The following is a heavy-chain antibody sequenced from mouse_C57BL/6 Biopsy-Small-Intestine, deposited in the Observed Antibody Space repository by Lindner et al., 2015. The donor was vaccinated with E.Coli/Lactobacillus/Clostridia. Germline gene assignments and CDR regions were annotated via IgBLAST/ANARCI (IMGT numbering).Heavy chain of an antibody. Sequence: VQLQESGAELVKPGASVRMSCKASGYTFTTYPIEWMKQNHGKSLEWIGNFHPYNDDTKYNEKFKGKATLTVEKSSTTVYLELSRLTSDDSGIYYCARGYYSNYYAMDYWGKEPQSPSPQ. CDR1: GYTFTTYP. CDR2: FHPYNDDT. V-gene: IGHV1-47*01. D-gene: IGHD2-5*01. J-gene: IGHJ4*01. CDR3: ARGYYSNYYAMDY.